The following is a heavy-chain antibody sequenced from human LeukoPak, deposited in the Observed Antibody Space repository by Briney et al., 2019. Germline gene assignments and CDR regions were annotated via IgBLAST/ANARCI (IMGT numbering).Heavy chain of an antibody. D-gene: IGHD2-2*01. Sequence: GGSLRLSCAASGFIFSTYTIHWVRQAPGKGLEWVSSISHDGTYKHYADSVKGRFTISRDNSKRTLYLQMNSLRPEDRAVYYCARDGRSYQIDFWDQGTLVTVSS. CDR2: ISHDGTYK. CDR1: GFIFSTYT. J-gene: IGHJ4*02. CDR3: ARDGRSYQIDF. V-gene: IGHV3-30*04.